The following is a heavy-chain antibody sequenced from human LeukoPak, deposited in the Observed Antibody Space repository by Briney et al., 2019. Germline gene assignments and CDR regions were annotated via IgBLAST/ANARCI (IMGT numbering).Heavy chain of an antibody. J-gene: IGHJ4*02. CDR1: GNSFGDYY. CDR2: IYTSGST. D-gene: IGHD3-22*01. CDR3: ARDLAYYDSSGYLRIFDY. V-gene: IGHV4-4*07. Sequence: SETLSLTCTVSGNSFGDYYWSWIRQPAGKGLEWIGRIYTSGSTTYNPSLKSRVTMSVDTSKSQFSLNLMSVTAADTAVYYCARDLAYYDSSGYLRIFDYWGQGTLVTVSS.